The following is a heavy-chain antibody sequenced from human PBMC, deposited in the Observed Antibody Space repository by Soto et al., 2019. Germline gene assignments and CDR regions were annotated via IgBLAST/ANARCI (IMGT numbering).Heavy chain of an antibody. CDR3: ARRGEVVLATAVKRGYAFDI. J-gene: IGHJ3*02. Sequence: SQTLSLTCTVSGGSVSSGNYFSSLIRQSPWKGLEWIGYMSPSGSSNYTPSLKSRVTISVDTSANTFSLKLSSVTAADTAIYYCARRGEVVLATAVKRGYAFDIWGQGTMVTVSS. CDR2: MSPSGSS. CDR1: GGSVSSGNYF. D-gene: IGHD2-21*01. V-gene: IGHV4-61*03.